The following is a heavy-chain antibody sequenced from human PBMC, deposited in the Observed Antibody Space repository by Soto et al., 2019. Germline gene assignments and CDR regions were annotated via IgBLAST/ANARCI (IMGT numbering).Heavy chain of an antibody. Sequence: QVQLVESGGGVVQPGTSLRLSCAASGFLFSRFGMHWVRQAPGKGLEWVAVIVNDGGSKDYADSVRGRFTISRDNSRNKLFLEMSSLRVEDTAIYYCARDDEYDGSGGDSWGQGTLVTVSS. D-gene: IGHD6-25*01. CDR1: GFLFSRFG. CDR2: IVNDGGSK. V-gene: IGHV3-33*01. CDR3: ARDDEYDGSGGDS. J-gene: IGHJ4*02.